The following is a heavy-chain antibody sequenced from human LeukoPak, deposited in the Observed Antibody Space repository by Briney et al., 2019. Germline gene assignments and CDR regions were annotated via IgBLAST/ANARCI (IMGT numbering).Heavy chain of an antibody. CDR2: IIPIFGTA. V-gene: IGHV1-69*01. J-gene: IGHJ4*02. D-gene: IGHD5/OR15-5a*01. CDR1: GGTFSSYA. Sequence: AAVKVSCKASGGTFSSYAISWVRQAPGQGLEWMGGIIPIFGTANYAQKFQGRVTITADESTSTAYMELSSLRSEDTAVYYCALHIYDPEGVVDYWGQGTLVTVSS. CDR3: ALHIYDPEGVVDY.